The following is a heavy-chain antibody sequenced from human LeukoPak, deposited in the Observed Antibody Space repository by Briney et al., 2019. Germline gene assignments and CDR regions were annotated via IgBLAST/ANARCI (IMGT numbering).Heavy chain of an antibody. Sequence: HTGGSLRLSCAASGFTFSSYSMNWVRQAPGKGLEGVSYISSSGSTIYYAHSVKGRFTISRDNAKTSLYLQMNSMRAEATAVYYCAELGITMIGGVWGKGTTVTISS. J-gene: IGHJ6*04. V-gene: IGHV3-48*04. D-gene: IGHD3-10*02. CDR3: AELGITMIGGV. CDR2: ISSSGSTI. CDR1: GFTFSSYS.